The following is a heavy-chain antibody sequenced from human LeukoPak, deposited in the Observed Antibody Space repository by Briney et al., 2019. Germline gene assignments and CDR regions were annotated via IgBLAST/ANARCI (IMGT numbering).Heavy chain of an antibody. Sequence: SETLSLTCTVSGGSISSYYWSWIRQPPGKGLEWIGYIYYSGSTNYNPSLKSRVTISVDTSKNHFSLKLSSVTAADTAVYYCARFGTHDAFDIWGQGTMVSVSS. CDR1: GGSISSYY. D-gene: IGHD3-10*01. CDR3: ARFGTHDAFDI. CDR2: IYYSGST. V-gene: IGHV4-59*08. J-gene: IGHJ3*02.